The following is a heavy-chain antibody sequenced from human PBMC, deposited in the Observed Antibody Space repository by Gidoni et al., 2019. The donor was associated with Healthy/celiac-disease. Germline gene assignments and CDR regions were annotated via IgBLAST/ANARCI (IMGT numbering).Heavy chain of an antibody. CDR2: ISYDGSNK. CDR3: AKFIFSSSSDFDY. CDR1: GLTFSSYG. D-gene: IGHD6-13*01. J-gene: IGHJ4*02. Sequence: QVQLVESGGGVVQPGRSLRLSCAASGLTFSSYGMHWVRQAPGKGLEWVAVISYDGSNKYYADSVQGRFTISRDNSKNTLYLQMNSLRAEDTAVYYCAKFIFSSSSDFDYWGQGTLVTVSS. V-gene: IGHV3-30*18.